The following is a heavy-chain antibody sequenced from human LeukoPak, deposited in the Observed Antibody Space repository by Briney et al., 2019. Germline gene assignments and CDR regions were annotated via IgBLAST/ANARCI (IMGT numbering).Heavy chain of an antibody. J-gene: IGHJ6*02. V-gene: IGHV5-51*01. CDR2: IYPGDSDT. Sequence: GSSMMISNKAAGYICSSYCIWWRRQLPRRRVEWRRIIYPGDSDTSYSPSFQGQVTISADKSISTAYLQWSSLKASDTAMYYCARSAGRTGGGMDVWGQGTTVTVSS. CDR3: ARSAGRTGGGMDV. CDR1: GYICSSYC. D-gene: IGHD3/OR15-3a*01.